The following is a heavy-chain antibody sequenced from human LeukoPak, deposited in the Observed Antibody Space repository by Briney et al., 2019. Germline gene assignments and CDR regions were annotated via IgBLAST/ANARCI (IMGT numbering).Heavy chain of an antibody. J-gene: IGHJ4*02. V-gene: IGHV3-21*01. CDR1: GFIFSSYS. CDR2: ISSSSSYI. Sequence: PGGSLRLSCAASGFIFSSYSMNWVRQAPGKGLEWVSSISSSSSYIYYADSVKGRFTISRDNAKNSLYLQMNSLRAEDTAVYYCAREEQHYYILTGMTYYFDYWGQGTLVTVSS. D-gene: IGHD3-9*01. CDR3: AREEQHYYILTGMTYYFDY.